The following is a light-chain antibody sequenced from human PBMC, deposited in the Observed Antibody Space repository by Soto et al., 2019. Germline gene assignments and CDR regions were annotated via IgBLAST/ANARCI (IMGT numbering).Light chain of an antibody. CDR1: MRDVGAYNL. CDR2: EVR. V-gene: IGLV2-14*01. CDR3: CSYTTSNTYV. J-gene: IGLJ1*01. Sequence: SVLTQPASVSGSPGQSITISCAGTMRDVGAYNLVSWYQQHPGRAPQLIIYEVRNRPSGISFRFSGSKSGNTASLTISGLQAEDEADYYCCSYTTSNTYVFGTGTKVTVL.